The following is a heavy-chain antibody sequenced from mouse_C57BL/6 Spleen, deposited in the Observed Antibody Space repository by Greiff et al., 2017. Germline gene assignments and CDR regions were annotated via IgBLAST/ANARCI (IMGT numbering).Heavy chain of an antibody. CDR2: IYPGDGDT. J-gene: IGHJ2*01. CDR3: ARSRSSYYFDY. D-gene: IGHD1-3*01. V-gene: IGHV1-80*01. Sequence: VQLQQSGAELVKPGASVKISCKASGYAFSSYWMNWVKQRPGKGLEWIGQIYPGDGDTNYNGKFKGKATLTADKSSSTAYMQLSSLTSEDSAVYFCARSRSSYYFDYWGQGTTLTVSS. CDR1: GYAFSSYW.